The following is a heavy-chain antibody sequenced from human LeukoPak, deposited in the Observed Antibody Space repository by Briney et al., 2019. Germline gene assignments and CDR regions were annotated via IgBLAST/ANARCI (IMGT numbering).Heavy chain of an antibody. Sequence: SETLSLTCTVSGGSISSYYWSWIRQPAGKGLEWIGRIYSSGSTNYNPSLRSRVTMSVDTSKNQFSLKLSSVTAADTAVYYCAISAMDAFDIWGQGAMVTVSS. D-gene: IGHD2-2*01. CDR1: GGSISSYY. J-gene: IGHJ3*02. CDR2: IYSSGST. V-gene: IGHV4-4*07. CDR3: AISAMDAFDI.